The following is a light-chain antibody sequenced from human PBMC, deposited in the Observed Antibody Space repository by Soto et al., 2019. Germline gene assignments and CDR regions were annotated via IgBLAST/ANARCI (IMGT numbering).Light chain of an antibody. CDR3: ASYAGDSTMV. V-gene: IGLV2-8*01. CDR2: EVS. CDR1: SSDVGGYNY. J-gene: IGLJ3*02. Sequence: QSALTQPPSASGSPGQSVTISCTGTSSDVGGYNYVSWYQQHPGKAPKLMIYEVSKRPSGVPDRFSGSKSGNTASLTISGLQAEDEADYYCASYAGDSTMVFGGGTKVTVL.